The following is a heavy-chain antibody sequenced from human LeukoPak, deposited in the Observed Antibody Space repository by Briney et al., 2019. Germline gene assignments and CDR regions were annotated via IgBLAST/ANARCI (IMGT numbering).Heavy chain of an antibody. CDR2: IYYSGST. CDR3: ARVSSSWPPIQDY. V-gene: IGHV4-31*03. J-gene: IGHJ4*02. Sequence: SETLSLTCTVSGGSISSGGYYWSWIRQHPGKGLEWIGYIYYSGSTYYNPSLKSRVTISVDTSKNQFSLKLSSVTAADTAVYCCARVSSSWPPIQDYWGQGTLVTVSS. D-gene: IGHD6-13*01. CDR1: GGSISSGGYY.